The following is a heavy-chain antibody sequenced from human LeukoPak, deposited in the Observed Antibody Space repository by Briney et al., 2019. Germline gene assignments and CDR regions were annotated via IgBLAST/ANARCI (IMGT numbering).Heavy chain of an antibody. Sequence: ASVKVSCKASGYTFTSYDINWVRQATGQGLEWMGWMNPNSGNTGYAQKFQGRVTMTRNTSISTAYMELSSLRSEDTAVYYCAIRYGSGEKYYYYSYMDVWGKGTTVTVSS. CDR3: AIRYGSGEKYYYYSYMDV. J-gene: IGHJ6*03. V-gene: IGHV1-8*01. CDR1: GYTFTSYD. D-gene: IGHD3-10*01. CDR2: MNPNSGNT.